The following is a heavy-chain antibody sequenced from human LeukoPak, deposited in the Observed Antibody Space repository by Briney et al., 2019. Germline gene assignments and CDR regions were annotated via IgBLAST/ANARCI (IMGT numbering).Heavy chain of an antibody. J-gene: IGHJ5*02. D-gene: IGHD2-8*01. Sequence: ASVKVSCKASGYTFTGYYMHWVRQAPGQGLEWMGWINPNSGGTNYAQKFQGRVTMTRDTSISIAYMELSRLRSDDTAVYYCARVMMVYAPDWFDPWGQGTLVTVSS. CDR1: GYTFTGYY. CDR3: ARVMMVYAPDWFDP. CDR2: INPNSGGT. V-gene: IGHV1-2*02.